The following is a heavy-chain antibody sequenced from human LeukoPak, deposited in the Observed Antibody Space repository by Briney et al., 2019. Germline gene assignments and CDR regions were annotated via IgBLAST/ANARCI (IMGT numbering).Heavy chain of an antibody. Sequence: SETLSLTCAVYGGSFSGYYWSWIRQPPGKGLEWIGEINHSGSTNYNPSLKSRVTISVDTSKNQFSLKLSSVTAADTAVYYCARGRNHPYYYGVDVWGQGTTVTVSS. V-gene: IGHV4-34*01. CDR1: GGSFSGYY. D-gene: IGHD1-14*01. J-gene: IGHJ6*02. CDR2: INHSGST. CDR3: ARGRNHPYYYGVDV.